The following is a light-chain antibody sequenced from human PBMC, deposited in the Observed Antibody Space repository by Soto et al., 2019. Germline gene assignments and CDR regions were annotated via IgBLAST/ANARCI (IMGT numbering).Light chain of an antibody. CDR2: NSS. CDR3: AAWDDSLNGVV. J-gene: IGLJ3*02. CDR1: SSSIGGNT. Sequence: SVLTQPPSASGTPGQRVTISCSGTSSSIGGNTVNWYQQLPGTAPKLLIYNSSQRPSGVPDRFSGSKSGTSASLAVSGLQSEDEADYFCAAWDDSLNGVVFGGGTKLTVL. V-gene: IGLV1-44*01.